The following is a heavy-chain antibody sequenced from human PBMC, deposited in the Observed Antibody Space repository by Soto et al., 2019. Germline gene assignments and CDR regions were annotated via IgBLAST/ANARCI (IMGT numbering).Heavy chain of an antibody. CDR3: AKDGYYYDSSGYYPADY. V-gene: IGHV3-23*01. J-gene: IGHJ4*02. CDR1: GFTFSSYA. D-gene: IGHD3-22*01. Sequence: EVQLLESGGGLVQPGGSLRLSCAASGFTFSSYAMSWVRQAPGKGLEWVSAISGSGGSTYYADSVKGRFTISRDNSKNTLYLQMNSLRAVDTAVYYCAKDGYYYDSSGYYPADYWGQGTLVTVSS. CDR2: ISGSGGST.